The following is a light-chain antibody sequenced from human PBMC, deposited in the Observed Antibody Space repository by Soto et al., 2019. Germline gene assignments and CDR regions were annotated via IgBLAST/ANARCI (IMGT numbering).Light chain of an antibody. CDR3: SSYAGSNNYV. CDR1: SSDVGAYNY. V-gene: IGLV2-8*01. J-gene: IGLJ1*01. Sequence: QSGLTQPPSASGSPGQSVTISCTGTSSDVGAYNYLSWYQQHPGKAPKLMIYEVSKRPSGVPDRFSGSKSGNTASLTVSGLQAEDEADYYCSSYAGSNNYVFGTGTKVTVL. CDR2: EVS.